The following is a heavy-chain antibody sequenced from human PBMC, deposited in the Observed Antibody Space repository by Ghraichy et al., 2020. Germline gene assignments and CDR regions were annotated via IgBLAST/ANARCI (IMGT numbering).Heavy chain of an antibody. V-gene: IGHV3-7*03. CDR2: INQDGREK. CDR3: SSGDTFDI. J-gene: IGHJ3*02. Sequence: SCAASGLHFRTSWMTWVRQAPGQGLEWVANINQDGREKYYVASVKGRFTISRDNAKNSLYLQMNGLRAEDTAVYYCSSGDTFDIWGQGTMVAVSS. CDR1: GLHFRTSW. D-gene: IGHD3-10*01.